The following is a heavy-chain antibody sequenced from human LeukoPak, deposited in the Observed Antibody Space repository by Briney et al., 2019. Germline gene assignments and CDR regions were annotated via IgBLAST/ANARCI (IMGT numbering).Heavy chain of an antibody. J-gene: IGHJ4*02. CDR2: IYYSGST. CDR3: ASTQWELLNFDY. CDR1: GGSISSSSYY. Sequence: ETLSLTCTVSGGSISSSSYYWGWIRQPPGKGLEWIGSIYYSGSTYYNPSLKSRVTISVDTSKNQFSLKLSSVTAADTAVYYCASTQWELLNFDYWGQGTLVTVSS. D-gene: IGHD1-26*01. V-gene: IGHV4-39*07.